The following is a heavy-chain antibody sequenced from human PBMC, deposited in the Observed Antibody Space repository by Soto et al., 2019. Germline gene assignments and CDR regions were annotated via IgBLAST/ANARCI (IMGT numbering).Heavy chain of an antibody. Sequence: FAVWGFEVIGYCMSWVRQAPGKGLEWVASVKEDGSELYYLHSVRGRFSISRDSAGNALHLTMNYLSAEDTGVYFCARDIGFDYVNWGQGIPVTVSS. CDR3: ARDIGFDYVN. CDR1: GFEVIGYC. D-gene: IGHD3-16*01. CDR2: VKEDGSEL. J-gene: IGHJ4*02. V-gene: IGHV3-7*01.